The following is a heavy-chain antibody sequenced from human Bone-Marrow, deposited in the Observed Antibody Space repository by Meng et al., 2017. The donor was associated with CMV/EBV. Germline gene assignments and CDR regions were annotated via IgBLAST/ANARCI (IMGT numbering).Heavy chain of an antibody. D-gene: IGHD5-18*01. V-gene: IGHV1-8*01. CDR2: MNPNSGNT. J-gene: IGHJ3*02. Sequence: ASVKVSCKASGYTFTSYDINWVRQATGQGLEWMGWMNPNSGNTGYAQKFQGRVTMTRNTSISTAYMELSSLRSEDTAMYYCARWGGRRGYSYGSEAFDIWGQGTMVTVSS. CDR1: GYTFTSYD. CDR3: ARWGGRRGYSYGSEAFDI.